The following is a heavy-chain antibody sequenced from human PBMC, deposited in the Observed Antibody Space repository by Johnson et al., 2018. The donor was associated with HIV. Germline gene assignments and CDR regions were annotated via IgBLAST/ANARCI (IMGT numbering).Heavy chain of an antibody. CDR2: IGTAGDT. V-gene: IGHV3-13*01. CDR1: GFTFSTYG. J-gene: IGHJ3*02. Sequence: VQLVESGGGVVQPGRSLRLSCAASGFTFSTYGMHWVRQATGKGLEWVSAIGTAGDTYSPGSVQGRFTISRENAKNSLYLQMNSLRAEDTAVYYCARVRGGTGHGAFDIWGQGTMVTVSS. CDR3: ARVRGGTGHGAFDI.